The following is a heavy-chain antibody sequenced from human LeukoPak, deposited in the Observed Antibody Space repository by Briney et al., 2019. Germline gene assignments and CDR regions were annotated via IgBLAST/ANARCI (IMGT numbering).Heavy chain of an antibody. J-gene: IGHJ4*02. CDR3: AREIDYDSTAYVY. CDR2: IYYRGSS. CDR1: GVSISSSPYH. V-gene: IGHV4-39*02. D-gene: IGHD3-22*01. Sequence: SETLSLTCSVSGVSISSSPYHWGWIRQPPGKGLEWIGSIYYRGSSYSNPSLQSRVTMSIDTAKNQFSLKLSSVTAEDTAVYYCAREIDYDSTAYVYWGRGTLVTVSS.